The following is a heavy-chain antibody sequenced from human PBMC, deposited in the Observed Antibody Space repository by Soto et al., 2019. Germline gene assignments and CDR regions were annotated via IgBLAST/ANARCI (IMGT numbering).Heavy chain of an antibody. D-gene: IGHD4-17*01. CDR1: GYSFTSYW. CDR2: IYPGDSDT. J-gene: IGHJ3*02. V-gene: IGHV5-51*01. Sequence: GESLKISCKGSGYSFTSYWIGWVRQMPGKGLEWMGIIYPGDSDTRYSPSFQGQVTISADKSISTAYLQWSSLKASDTAMYYCARQAPDDYGVLDAFDIWGQGTMVTVSS. CDR3: ARQAPDDYGVLDAFDI.